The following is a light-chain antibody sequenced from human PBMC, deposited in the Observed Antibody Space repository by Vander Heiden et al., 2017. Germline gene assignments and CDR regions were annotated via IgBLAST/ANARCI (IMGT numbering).Light chain of an antibody. CDR2: NDS. V-gene: IGLV3-25*03. Sequence: SYELTQPPSVSVSPGQTARITCSGGALPKQYAYWYQQKPGQAPVLLIYNDSERPSGIPERFSGSSSGTTVTLTISGVQAEDEADYYCQSADSSGTYYVFGTGTKVTVL. CDR1: ALPKQY. CDR3: QSADSSGTYYV. J-gene: IGLJ1*01.